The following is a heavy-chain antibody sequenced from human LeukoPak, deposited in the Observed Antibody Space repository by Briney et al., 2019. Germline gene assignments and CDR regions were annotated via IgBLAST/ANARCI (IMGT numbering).Heavy chain of an antibody. V-gene: IGHV4-39*01. D-gene: IGHD3-10*01. CDR1: GGSISSSGYY. CDR3: ARHSGSGSLSRPFDP. J-gene: IGHJ5*02. CDR2: IYYSGST. Sequence: SETLSLTCTVSGGSISSSGYYWGWIRQPPGKGLEWIGTIYYSGSTYYNPSLNSRVTISVDTSKNQFSLRLTSVTATDTAIYHCARHSGSGSLSRPFDPWGQGTLVTVSS.